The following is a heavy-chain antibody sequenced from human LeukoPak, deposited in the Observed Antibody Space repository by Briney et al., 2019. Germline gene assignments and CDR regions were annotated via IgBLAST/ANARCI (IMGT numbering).Heavy chain of an antibody. CDR3: ARAVVVARGLMAYFDY. V-gene: IGHV1-69*04. CDR2: IIPIPGMA. J-gene: IGHJ4*02. Sequence: SVKVSCKASGGTFSFYAINWVRQAPGQGLEWMGRIIPIPGMANYAQKFQGRVAITADSSTSTAYMEVSGLRSEDTAVYYCARAVVVARGLMAYFDYWGQGTLVTVSS. D-gene: IGHD3-10*01. CDR1: GGTFSFYA.